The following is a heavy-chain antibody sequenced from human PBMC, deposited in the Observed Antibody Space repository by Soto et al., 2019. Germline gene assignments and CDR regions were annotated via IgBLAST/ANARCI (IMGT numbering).Heavy chain of an antibody. CDR2: IKQDGSEK. CDR1: GFTFSSYW. D-gene: IGHD3-3*01. CDR3: ARHPRPAYYDFWSGYYYFDY. Sequence: PVGSLRLSCAASGFTFSSYWMSWVRQAPGKGLEWVANIKQDGSEKYYVDSVKGRFTISRDNAKNSLYLQMNSLRAEDTAVYYCARHPRPAYYDFWSGYYYFDYWGQGTLVNVSS. V-gene: IGHV3-7*01. J-gene: IGHJ4*02.